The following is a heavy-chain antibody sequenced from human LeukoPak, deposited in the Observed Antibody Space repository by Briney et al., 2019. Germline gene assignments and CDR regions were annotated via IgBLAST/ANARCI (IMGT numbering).Heavy chain of an antibody. CDR3: ARGQYYDSSGYLER. V-gene: IGHV4-59*01. J-gene: IGHJ4*02. CDR1: GGSISSYY. CDR2: IYYSGST. D-gene: IGHD3-22*01. Sequence: SETLSLTCTVSGGSISSYYWSWIRQPPGKGLEWIGYIYYSGSTNYNPSLKSRVAISVDTSKNQFSLKLSSVTAADTAVYYCARGQYYDSSGYLERWGQGTLVTVSS.